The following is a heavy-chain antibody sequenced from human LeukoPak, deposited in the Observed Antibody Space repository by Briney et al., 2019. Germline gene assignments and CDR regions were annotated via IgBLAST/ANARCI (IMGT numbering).Heavy chain of an antibody. J-gene: IGHJ4*02. Sequence: PPETLSLTCTVSGGSISSYYWSWIRQPPGKGLEWIGYIYYSGSTNYNPSLKSRVTISVDTSKNQFSLKLSSVTAADTVVYYCARENYSSGGWIEYWGQGTLVTVSS. CDR3: ARENYSSGGWIEY. CDR1: GGSISSYY. V-gene: IGHV4-59*01. CDR2: IYYSGST. D-gene: IGHD6-19*01.